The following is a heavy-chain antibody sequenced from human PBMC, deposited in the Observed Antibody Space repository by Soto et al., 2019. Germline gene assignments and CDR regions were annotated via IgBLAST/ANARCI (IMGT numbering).Heavy chain of an antibody. Sequence: ASVKVSCKASGYTFTGYYMHWVRRAPGQGLEWMGWINPNSGGTNYAQKFQGWVTMTRDTSISTAYMELSRLRSDDTAVYYCARERSRDGYTAPHDAIDIWGQGTMVTVSS. D-gene: IGHD5-12*01. CDR1: GYTFTGYY. CDR2: INPNSGGT. J-gene: IGHJ3*02. CDR3: ARERSRDGYTAPHDAIDI. V-gene: IGHV1-2*04.